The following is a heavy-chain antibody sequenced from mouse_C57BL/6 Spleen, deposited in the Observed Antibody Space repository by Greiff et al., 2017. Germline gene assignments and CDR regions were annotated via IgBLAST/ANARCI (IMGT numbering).Heavy chain of an antibody. CDR2: IDPENGDT. CDR1: GFNIKDDY. J-gene: IGHJ2*01. Sequence: VHVKQSGAELVRPGASVKLSCTASGFNIKDDYMHWVKQRPEQGLEWIGWIDPENGDTEYASKFQGKATITADTSSNTAYLQLSSLTSEDTAVYYCTTYYGSLYFDYWGQGTTLTVSS. V-gene: IGHV14-4*01. CDR3: TTYYGSLYFDY. D-gene: IGHD1-1*01.